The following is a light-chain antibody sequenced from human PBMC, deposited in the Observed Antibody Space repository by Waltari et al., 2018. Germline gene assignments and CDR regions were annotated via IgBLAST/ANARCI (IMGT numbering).Light chain of an antibody. CDR1: QGIGTY. CDR3: LQYKSEPLT. J-gene: IGKJ4*01. CDR2: TAS. V-gene: IGKV1-17*01. Sequence: DIQMTQSPSSLSASAGDRVTFTCRASQGIGTYLSWYQQKPGESPKRLVYTASTLESGVPSRFSGSGSGTDFTLTISSLQPEDFATYYCLQYKSEPLTFGGGTRVEIK.